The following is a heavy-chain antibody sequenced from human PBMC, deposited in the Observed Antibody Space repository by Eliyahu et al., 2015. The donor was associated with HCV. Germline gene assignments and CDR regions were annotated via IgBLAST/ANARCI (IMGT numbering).Heavy chain of an antibody. CDR1: GFTFXNAW. J-gene: IGHJ4*02. CDR3: TTGDNWNFFDY. Sequence: EVQLVESGGGLVKPGGSLRLSCAASGFTFXNAWMSWVRQTPGKGLEWVGRIKSETDGGTTDYSAPVKGRFTISRDDSKNTLYLQMNSLKTEDTAVYYCTTGDNWNFFDYWGQGTLVTVSS. D-gene: IGHD1-7*01. CDR2: IKSETDGGTT. V-gene: IGHV3-15*01.